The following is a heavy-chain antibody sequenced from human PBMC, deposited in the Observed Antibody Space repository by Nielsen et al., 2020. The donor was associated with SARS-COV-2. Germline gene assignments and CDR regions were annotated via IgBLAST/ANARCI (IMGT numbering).Heavy chain of an antibody. V-gene: IGHV1-69*06. CDR1: GGTFSSYG. CDR2: IIPIFGTA. D-gene: IGHD3-3*01. J-gene: IGHJ3*02. Sequence: SVKVSCKASGGTFSSYGISWVRQAPGQGLEWMGGIIPIFGTANYAQKFQGRVTITADKSTSTAYMELSSLRSEDTAVYYCARSNRRSGSDAFDIWGQGTMVTVSS. CDR3: ARSNRRSGSDAFDI.